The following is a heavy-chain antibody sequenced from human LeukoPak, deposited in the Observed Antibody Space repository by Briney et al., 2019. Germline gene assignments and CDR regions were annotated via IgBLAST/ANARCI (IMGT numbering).Heavy chain of an antibody. V-gene: IGHV3-48*02. J-gene: IGHJ4*02. CDR2: ISRSSSTI. Sequence: GGSLRLSCAASGLTFSTFSMHWVRQAPGKGLEWVSYISRSSSTIYYADSVKGRFTISRDNAKNSLYLQMNSLRDEDTAVYYCASPAVWGELSLRYWGQGTLVTVSS. CDR1: GLTFSTFS. D-gene: IGHD3-16*02. CDR3: ASPAVWGELSLRY.